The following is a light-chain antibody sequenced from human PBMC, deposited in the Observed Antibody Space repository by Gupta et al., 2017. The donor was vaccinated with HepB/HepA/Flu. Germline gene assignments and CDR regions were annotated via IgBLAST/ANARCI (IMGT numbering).Light chain of an antibody. V-gene: IGKV3-20*01. CDR1: QSVSSSY. J-gene: IGKJ1*01. CDR3: QQYGSSPWT. CDR2: GAS. Sequence: IVLTQSPGTLSLSPGERATLPCRASQSVSSSYLAWYQQRPGQAPRLLIYGASSRATGISDRFSGSGSGTDFTLTISRLEPEDFAVYYCQQYGSSPWTFGQGTKVESK.